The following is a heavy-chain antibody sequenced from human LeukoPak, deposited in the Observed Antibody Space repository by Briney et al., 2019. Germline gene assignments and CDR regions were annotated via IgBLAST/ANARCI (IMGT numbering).Heavy chain of an antibody. CDR3: TRDFGSIVVVTAIVD. J-gene: IGHJ4*02. V-gene: IGHV3-11*04. Sequence: GGSLRLSCAASGFTFSDYYMSWIRQAPGKGLEWVSYISSSGSTIYYADSVKGRFTISRDNAKNSLYLQMNSLRAEDTAIYYCTRDFGSIVVVTAIVDWGQGTLVTVSS. CDR1: GFTFSDYY. D-gene: IGHD2-21*02. CDR2: ISSSGSTI.